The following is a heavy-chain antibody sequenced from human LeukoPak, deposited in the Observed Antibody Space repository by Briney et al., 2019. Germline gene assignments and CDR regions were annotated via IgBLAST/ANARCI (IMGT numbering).Heavy chain of an antibody. CDR3: ARGALGYYDSSGYYYKYYFDY. V-gene: IGHV1-46*01. D-gene: IGHD3-22*01. CDR1: GYTFTSHY. Sequence: GASVEVSCKASGYTFTSHYMHWVRQAPGQGLEWMGIINPSGGSTSYAQKFQGRVTMTRDTSTSTVYMELSSLRSEDTAVYYCARGALGYYDSSGYYYKYYFDYWGQGTLVTVSS. J-gene: IGHJ4*02. CDR2: INPSGGST.